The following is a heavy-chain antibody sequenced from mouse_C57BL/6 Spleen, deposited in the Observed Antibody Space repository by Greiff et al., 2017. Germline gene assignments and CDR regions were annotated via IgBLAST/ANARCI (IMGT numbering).Heavy chain of an antibody. CDR1: GYAFTNYL. J-gene: IGHJ4*01. CDR2: INPGSGGT. D-gene: IGHD2-4*01. Sequence: QVQLKESGAELVRPGTSVKVSCKASGYAFTNYLIEWVKQRPGQGLEWIGVINPGSGGTNYNEKFKGKATLTADKSSSTAYMQLSSLTSEDSAVYFSARGYDLYAMDYWGQGTSVTVSS. V-gene: IGHV1-54*01. CDR3: ARGYDLYAMDY.